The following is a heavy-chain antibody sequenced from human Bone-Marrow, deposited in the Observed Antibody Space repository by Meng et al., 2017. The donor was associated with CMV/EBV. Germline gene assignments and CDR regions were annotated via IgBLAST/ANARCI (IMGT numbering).Heavy chain of an antibody. CDR2: IYHSGST. CDR3: ARDLDCSSTSCNTQIDY. V-gene: IGHV4-4*02. Sequence: SETLSLTCAVSGGSISSSNWWSWVRQPPGKGLEWIGEIYHSGSTNYNPSLKSRVTISVDTSKNQFSLKLSSVTAADTAVYYCARDLDCSSTSCNTQIDYWGQGTLVTVSS. J-gene: IGHJ4*02. D-gene: IGHD2-2*01. CDR1: GGSISSSNW.